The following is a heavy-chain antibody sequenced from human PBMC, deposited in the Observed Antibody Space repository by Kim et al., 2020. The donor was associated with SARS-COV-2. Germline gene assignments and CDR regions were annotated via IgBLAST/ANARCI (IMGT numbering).Heavy chain of an antibody. D-gene: IGHD6-13*01. CDR1: GGSIRSGGYY. CDR2: IYYSGST. V-gene: IGHV4-31*03. CDR3: ATSTSSWYYFDS. Sequence: SETLSLTCTVSGGSIRSGGYYWSWIRQRPGKGLEWIGYIYYSGSTYYNPSLKSRLTISLDTSQNQFSLNLRSVAVADTALYYCATSTSSWYYFDSWGQGTLVTVSS. J-gene: IGHJ4*02.